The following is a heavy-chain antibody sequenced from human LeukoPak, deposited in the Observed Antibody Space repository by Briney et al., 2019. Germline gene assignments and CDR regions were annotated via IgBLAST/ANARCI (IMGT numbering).Heavy chain of an antibody. Sequence: PSETLSLTCTVSGDSISTSNYYWGWIRQPPGKELDWIVSSYRSGNTYYNPSLKRRVTTSVDTTKNQFSLMVSSVPAADTAVYYFVRDGYGGNRDFDVWGQGTLVTVSS. CDR1: GDSISTSNYY. D-gene: IGHD4-23*01. CDR2: SYRSGNT. J-gene: IGHJ4*02. CDR3: VRDGYGGNRDFDV. V-gene: IGHV4-39*01.